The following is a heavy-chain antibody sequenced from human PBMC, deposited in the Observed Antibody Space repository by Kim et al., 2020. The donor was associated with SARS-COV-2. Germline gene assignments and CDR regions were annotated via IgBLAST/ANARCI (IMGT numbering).Heavy chain of an antibody. CDR3: TSIFEY. J-gene: IGHJ4*02. CDR2: DGGSR. Sequence: DGGSRYYADSVKGRFNTSRDNANNMVYLQMNSLRVDDTAIYYCTSIFEYWGQGALVTVSS. V-gene: IGHV3-74*01. D-gene: IGHD3-3*02.